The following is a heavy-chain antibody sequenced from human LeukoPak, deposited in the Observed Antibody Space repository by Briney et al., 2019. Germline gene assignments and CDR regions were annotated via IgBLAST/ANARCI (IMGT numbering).Heavy chain of an antibody. CDR3: AKDRGFGRSWYLGWFDP. CDR2: ISGSGGST. CDR1: GFTFSSYA. V-gene: IGHV3-23*01. D-gene: IGHD6-13*01. J-gene: IGHJ5*02. Sequence: PGGSLRLSCAASGFTFSSYAMSWVRQAPGKGLEWVSAISGSGGSTYYADSVKGRFTISRDNSKNTLYLQMNSLRAEDTAVYYCAKDRGFGRSWYLGWFDPWGQGTLVTVSS.